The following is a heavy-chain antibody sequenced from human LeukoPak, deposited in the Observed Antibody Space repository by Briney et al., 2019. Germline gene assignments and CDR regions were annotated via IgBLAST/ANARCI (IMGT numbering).Heavy chain of an antibody. J-gene: IGHJ4*02. Sequence: SVKVSCKASRGTFSSYGISWVRQAPGQGLEWMGGIIPIFGTANYAQKFQGRVTITADQSTSTAYMELRSLRSEDTAVYYCARSTVGGITLAYWGQGTLVTVSS. CDR3: ARSTVGGITLAY. D-gene: IGHD1-26*01. V-gene: IGHV1-69*13. CDR1: RGTFSSYG. CDR2: IIPIFGTA.